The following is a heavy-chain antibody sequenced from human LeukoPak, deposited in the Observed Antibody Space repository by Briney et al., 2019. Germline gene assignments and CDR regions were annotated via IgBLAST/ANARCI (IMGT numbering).Heavy chain of an antibody. CDR1: GGSINSSSYY. CDR3: ARDAGHQLSRRNYYAMDV. J-gene: IGHJ6*02. Sequence: SESLSLTCTVSGGSINSSSYYWGWVRQPPGKGLEWIGSMYYRGSTYYNPSLKSRVTISVDTSKNQFSLKLSSVSAADTAGYYCARDAGHQLSRRNYYAMDVWGQGTTVTVSS. V-gene: IGHV4-39*07. D-gene: IGHD1-1*01. CDR2: MYYRGST.